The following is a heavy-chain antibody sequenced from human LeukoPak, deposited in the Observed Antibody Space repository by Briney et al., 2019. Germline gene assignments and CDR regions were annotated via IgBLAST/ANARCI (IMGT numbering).Heavy chain of an antibody. V-gene: IGHV3-11*05. CDR2: ISNTGSYT. CDR3: TTDFPNYYDSSGYFVGPLTIAY. J-gene: IGHJ4*02. CDR1: GFSFADEY. D-gene: IGHD3-22*01. Sequence: SGGSLRLSCAVSGFSFADEYMSWIRQAPGQGLEWVSYISNTGSYTNYADSVEGRFTISRDNTENSLYLQMNSLRAEDTAVYYCTTDFPNYYDSSGYFVGPLTIAYWGQGTLVTVSS.